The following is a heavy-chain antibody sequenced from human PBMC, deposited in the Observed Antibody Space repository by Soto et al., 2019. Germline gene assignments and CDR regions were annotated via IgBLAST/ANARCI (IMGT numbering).Heavy chain of an antibody. V-gene: IGHV1-2*04. CDR1: GYTFTAYY. CDR3: AKAQRDYDFWRGPVDY. CDR2: INTNTGYT. D-gene: IGHD3-3*01. Sequence: QVQLVQSGAEVKKPGASVKVSCQASGYTFTAYYVHWVRQAPGQGLEWVGWINTNTGYTENAQKFQGWVTMTRDESINTAYMELSRVTSNDTAVYYCAKAQRDYDFWRGPVDYWGQGTLVTVSS. J-gene: IGHJ4*02.